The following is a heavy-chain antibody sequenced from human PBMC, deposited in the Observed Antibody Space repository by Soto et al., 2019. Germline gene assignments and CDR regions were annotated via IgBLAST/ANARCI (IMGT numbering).Heavy chain of an antibody. CDR3: ARKADDAWGRISLFDS. D-gene: IGHD3-16*01. J-gene: IGHJ4*02. CDR1: GYSINSDDY. CDR2: IYHSVST. V-gene: IGHV4-38-2*02. Sequence: PSETLSLTCTVSGYSINSDDYCGWIRQPPGKGLEWIASIYHSVSTFYNPSLRSRVTISIDTSKNPFSLRLTAVTAADTAMYYCARKADDAWGRISLFDSWGQGTMVTVSS.